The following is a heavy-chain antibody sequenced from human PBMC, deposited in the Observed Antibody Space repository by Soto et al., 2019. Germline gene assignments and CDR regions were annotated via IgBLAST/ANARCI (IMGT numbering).Heavy chain of an antibody. V-gene: IGHV4-34*01. CDR3: ARSIDP. CDR2: INHSGSA. CDR1: GGSFSDYI. J-gene: IGHJ5*02. Sequence: SETLSLTCDVYGGSFSDYIWTWIRQTPGKGLQWIGQINHSGSANYNPSLKSRVTISVDTSKNQFSLKLSSVTAADTAVYYCARSIDPWGQGTLFTSPQ.